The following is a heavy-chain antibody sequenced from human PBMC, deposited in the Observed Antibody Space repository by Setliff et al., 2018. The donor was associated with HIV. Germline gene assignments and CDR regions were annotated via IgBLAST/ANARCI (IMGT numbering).Heavy chain of an antibody. CDR2: FDPKDGKT. D-gene: IGHD2-15*01. J-gene: IGHJ6*04. CDR1: GYTLTELS. Sequence: ASVKVSCKVSGYTLTELSRHWVRQAPGKGLEWMGSFDPKDGKTRYAQKFQGRLTITADESTSTVYMELSSLRSEDTAVYYCARDSRDIVVVIAPEPEPYYYYGMDVWGEGTTVTAPQ. V-gene: IGHV1-24*01. CDR3: ARDSRDIVVVIAPEPEPYYYYGMDV.